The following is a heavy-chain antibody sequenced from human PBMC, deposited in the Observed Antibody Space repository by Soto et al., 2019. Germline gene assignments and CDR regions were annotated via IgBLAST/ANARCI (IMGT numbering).Heavy chain of an antibody. D-gene: IGHD3-3*01. V-gene: IGHV3-7*03. CDR2: IKHDGSET. J-gene: IGHJ4*02. CDR1: GFPFGSHW. CDR3: AKDRQAFGDVTALDFDF. Sequence: LSXXASGFPFGSHWMXXXXXAPGKGLEWVANIKHDGSETYYAESVKGRFTVSRDNAKSSLYLXMNSLRAEDTALYYCAKDRQAFGDVTALDFDFRGQGTQVTVSS.